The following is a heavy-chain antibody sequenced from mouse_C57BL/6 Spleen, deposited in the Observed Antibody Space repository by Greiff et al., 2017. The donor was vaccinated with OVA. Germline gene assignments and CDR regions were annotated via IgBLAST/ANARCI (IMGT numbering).Heavy chain of an antibody. Sequence: QVQLQQSGPELVKPGASVKISCKASGYAFSSSWMNWVKQRPGKGLEWIGRIYPGDGDTNYNGKFKGKATLTADKSSSTAYMQLSSLTSEDSAVYFCAREGLRRDYYAMDYWGQGTSVTVSS. D-gene: IGHD2-4*01. J-gene: IGHJ4*01. CDR3: AREGLRRDYYAMDY. V-gene: IGHV1-82*01. CDR2: IYPGDGDT. CDR1: GYAFSSSW.